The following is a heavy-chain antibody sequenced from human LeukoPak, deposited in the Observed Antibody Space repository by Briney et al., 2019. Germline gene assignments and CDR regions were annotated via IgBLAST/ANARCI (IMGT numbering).Heavy chain of an antibody. J-gene: IGHJ4*02. CDR1: GFTFDDYA. CDR3: AKISGAYDGYFDY. Sequence: GGSLRLSCAASGFTFDDYAMHWVRQAPGKGLEWVSGISWNSGSTGYADSVKGRFTISRDNAKNSLYLQMNSLRAEDTALYYCAKISGAYDGYFDYWGQGTLVTVSS. V-gene: IGHV3-9*01. D-gene: IGHD5-12*01. CDR2: ISWNSGST.